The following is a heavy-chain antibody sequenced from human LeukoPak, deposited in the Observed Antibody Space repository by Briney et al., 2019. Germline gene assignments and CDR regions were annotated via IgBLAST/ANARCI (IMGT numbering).Heavy chain of an antibody. V-gene: IGHV1-24*01. CDR3: ATGAYYYGSGSYPH. CDR1: GYTLTELS. J-gene: IGHJ4*02. CDR2: FDPEDGET. Sequence: ASVKVSCKVSGYTLTELSMHWVRQAPGKGLEWMGGFDPEDGETIYAQKFQGRVTMTEGTSTDTAYMELSSLRSEDTAVYYCATGAYYYGSGSYPHWGQGTLVTVSS. D-gene: IGHD3-10*01.